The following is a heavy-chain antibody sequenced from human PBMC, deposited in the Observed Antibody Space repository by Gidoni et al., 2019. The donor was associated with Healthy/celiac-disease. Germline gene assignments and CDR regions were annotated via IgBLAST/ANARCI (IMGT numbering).Heavy chain of an antibody. CDR3: ARESQYYYDSSGYSY. CDR1: GGPFSSYA. J-gene: IGHJ4*02. D-gene: IGHD3-22*01. V-gene: IGHV1-69*01. Sequence: QVQLGQSGAEVKNPGPSLKLSCKASGGPFSSYAISWVRQAPGQGLEWMGGIIPIYGTANNAQKFKGRVMITADESTSTAYMVLSSLRSEDTAVYYWARESQYYYDSSGYSYWGQGTLVTVSS. CDR2: IIPIYGTA.